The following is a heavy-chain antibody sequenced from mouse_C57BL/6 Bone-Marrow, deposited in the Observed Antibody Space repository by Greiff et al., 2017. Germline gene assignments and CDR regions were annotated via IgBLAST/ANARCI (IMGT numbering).Heavy chain of an antibody. CDR3: ARRNTTASEYFDY. V-gene: IGHV1-42*01. CDR1: GYSFTGYY. CDR2: INPSTGGT. J-gene: IGHJ2*01. D-gene: IGHD1-2*01. Sequence: VQLQQSGPELVKPGASVKISCKASGYSFTGYYMNWVKQSPEKSLEWIGEINPSTGGTTYNQKFKAKATLTVDKSSSTAYMQLKSLTSEDSAVYYCARRNTTASEYFDYWGQGTTLTVSS.